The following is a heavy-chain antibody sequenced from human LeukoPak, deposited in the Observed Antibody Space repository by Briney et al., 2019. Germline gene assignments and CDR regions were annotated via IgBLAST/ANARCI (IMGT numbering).Heavy chain of an antibody. CDR3: AREYSTSWGDAFDI. Sequence: GGSLRLSCAASGFTFSSYSMNWVRQAPGKGLEWVSYISSSSGYIHYADSVKGRFTIPRDNAKNSLYLQINSLRAEDTAVYYCAREYSTSWGDAFDIWGQGTMVTVSS. J-gene: IGHJ3*02. D-gene: IGHD6-13*01. CDR1: GFTFSSYS. CDR2: ISSSSGYI. V-gene: IGHV3-21*01.